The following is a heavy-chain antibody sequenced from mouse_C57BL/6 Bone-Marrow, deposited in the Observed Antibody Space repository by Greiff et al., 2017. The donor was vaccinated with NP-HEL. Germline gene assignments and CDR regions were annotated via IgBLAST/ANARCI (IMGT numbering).Heavy chain of an antibody. J-gene: IGHJ3*01. D-gene: IGHD1-1*01. CDR1: EYEFPSHD. CDR3: ARHAEYYGSGWFAY. CDR2: INSDGGST. V-gene: IGHV5-2*03. Sequence: EVKVEESGGGLVQPGESLKLSCESNEYEFPSHDMSWVRKTPEKRLELVAAINSDGGSTYYPDTMERRFIISRDNTKKTLYLQMSSLRSEDTALYYCARHAEYYGSGWFAYWGQGTLVTVSA.